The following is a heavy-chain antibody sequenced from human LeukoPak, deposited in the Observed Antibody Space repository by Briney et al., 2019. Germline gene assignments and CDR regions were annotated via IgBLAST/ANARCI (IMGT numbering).Heavy chain of an antibody. Sequence: GGSLRLSCAASGFTLSSYAMSWVRQAPGKGLEWVSAISGSGGSTYYADSVKGRFTISRDNSKNTLYLQMNSLRAEDTAVYYCARDFAREFTIDYWGQGTLVTVSS. CDR1: GFTLSSYA. J-gene: IGHJ4*02. D-gene: IGHD3-10*01. CDR2: ISGSGGST. CDR3: ARDFAREFTIDY. V-gene: IGHV3-23*01.